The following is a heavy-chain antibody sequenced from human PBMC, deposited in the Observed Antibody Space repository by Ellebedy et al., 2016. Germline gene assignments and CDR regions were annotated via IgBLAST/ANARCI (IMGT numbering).Heavy chain of an antibody. CDR2: ITGSGAYT. CDR3: AHIECDYSNFC. CDR1: GFTFRSYA. V-gene: IGHV3-23*01. J-gene: IGHJ4*02. Sequence: GGSLRLSCVASGFTFRSYAMSWVRQAPGKGLEWVSVITGSGAYTYYTDSVKGRFTISRDNSKNTLYLQMNSLRAEDTAVYYCAHIECDYSNFCWGQGTLVTVSS. D-gene: IGHD4-11*01.